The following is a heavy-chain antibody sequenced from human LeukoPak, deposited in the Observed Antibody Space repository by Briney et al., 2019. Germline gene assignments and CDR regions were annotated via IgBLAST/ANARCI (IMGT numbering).Heavy chain of an antibody. V-gene: IGHV4-39*01. J-gene: IGHJ4*02. Sequence: PSETLSLTCTVSVGSISSSSYYWGWIRQPPGKGLEWIGSIYYSGSTYYNPSLKSRVTISVDTSMNHFSLKLSSVTASDTAVYYCARQNTRDGYSHWGQGTLVTVSS. D-gene: IGHD5-24*01. CDR2: IYYSGST. CDR3: ARQNTRDGYSH. CDR1: VGSISSSSYY.